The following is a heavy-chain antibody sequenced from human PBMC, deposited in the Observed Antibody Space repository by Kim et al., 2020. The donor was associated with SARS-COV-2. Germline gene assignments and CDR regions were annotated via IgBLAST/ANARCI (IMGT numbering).Heavy chain of an antibody. J-gene: IGHJ6*02. Sequence: GGSLRLSCAASGFTFSSYGMHWVRQAPGKGLEWVAVIWYDGSNKYYADSVKGRFTISRDNSKNTLYLQMNSLRAEDTAVYYCAREWFGELLSAPVPSYYYYGMDVWGQGTTVTVSS. V-gene: IGHV3-33*01. D-gene: IGHD3-10*01. CDR1: GFTFSSYG. CDR3: AREWFGELLSAPVPSYYYYGMDV. CDR2: IWYDGSNK.